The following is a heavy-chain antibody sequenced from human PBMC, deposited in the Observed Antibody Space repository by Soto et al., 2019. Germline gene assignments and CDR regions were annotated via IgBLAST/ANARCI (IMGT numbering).Heavy chain of an antibody. CDR1: GYSFTNND. V-gene: IGHV1-8*01. D-gene: IGHD3-16*01. Sequence: GASVKVSCKASGYSFTNNDASWVRQATGQGLEWMGWMNPGSGDTGYAQKFQGRVTMTRDISIATAYMELSSLRSDDTAIYYCARMETFGSLNWFDPWGQGTLVTVS. J-gene: IGHJ5*02. CDR3: ARMETFGSLNWFDP. CDR2: MNPGSGDT.